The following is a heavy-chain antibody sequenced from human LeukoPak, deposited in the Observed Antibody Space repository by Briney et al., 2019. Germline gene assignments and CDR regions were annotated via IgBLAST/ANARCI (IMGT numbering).Heavy chain of an antibody. V-gene: IGHV3-23*01. CDR2: ISGSGGST. CDR3: AKDTERVYYYDSSGYSPWFDP. J-gene: IGHJ5*02. D-gene: IGHD3-22*01. CDR1: GFTFSSYA. Sequence: GGSLRLSCAASGFTFSSYAMSWVRQAPGKGLEWVSAISGSGGSTYYADSVKGRFTISRDNSKNTLYLQMNSLRAEDTAVYYCAKDTERVYYYDSSGYSPWFDPWGQGTLATVSS.